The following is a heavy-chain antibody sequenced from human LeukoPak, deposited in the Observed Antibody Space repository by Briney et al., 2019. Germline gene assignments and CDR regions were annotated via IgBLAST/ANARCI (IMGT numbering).Heavy chain of an antibody. V-gene: IGHV4-38-2*01. CDR3: AREVGYCSRTSCLDWFDP. Sequence: PSETLSLTCAVSGYSISSGYYCGWIRQPPGKWLEWIVNIYQSGSTFSNPSLKSRATMSINTSKNQFSLKLRSVTAADTDVYYCAREVGYCSRTSCLDWFDPWGQGTLVTVSS. J-gene: IGHJ5*02. CDR1: GYSISSGYY. CDR2: IYQSGST. D-gene: IGHD2-2*01.